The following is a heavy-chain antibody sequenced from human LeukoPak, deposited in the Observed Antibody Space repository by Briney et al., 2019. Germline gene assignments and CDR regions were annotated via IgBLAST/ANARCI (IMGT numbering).Heavy chain of an antibody. D-gene: IGHD3-3*01. V-gene: IGHV4-30-4*08. CDR3: ARANYDFWSGYSSYYFDY. CDR1: GGSISSGDYY. Sequence: SQTLSLTCTVSGGSISSGDYYWSWIRQPPGKGLEWIGYIYYSGGTYYNPSLKSRVTISVDTSKNQFSLKLSSVTAADTAVYYCARANYDFWSGYSSYYFDYWGQGTLVTVSS. CDR2: IYYSGGT. J-gene: IGHJ4*02.